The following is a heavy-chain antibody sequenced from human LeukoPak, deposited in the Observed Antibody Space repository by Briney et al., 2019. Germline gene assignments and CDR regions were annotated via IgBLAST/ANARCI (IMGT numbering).Heavy chain of an antibody. D-gene: IGHD5-24*01. J-gene: IGHJ4*02. CDR1: GGSISSSSYY. Sequence: SETLSLTCTVSGGSISSSSYYWGWIRQPPGKGLEWIGSIYYSGSTYYNPSLKSRVTISVDTSKNQFSLKLSSVTAADTAVYYCASMMATHYWGQGTLVTVSS. CDR3: ASMMATHY. V-gene: IGHV4-39*01. CDR2: IYYSGST.